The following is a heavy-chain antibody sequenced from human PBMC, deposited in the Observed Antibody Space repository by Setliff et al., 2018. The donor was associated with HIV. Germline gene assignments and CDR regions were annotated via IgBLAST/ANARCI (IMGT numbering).Heavy chain of an antibody. CDR3: ARVSITYWYSIPTFYYYYMDV. Sequence: TLSLTWGVYGGSVSAYEWRWIRQPPGKGLEWIGEAIHSGITYNPSLRSRVTISLDTSKNQFSLKLRSVTAADTAMYYCARVSITYWYSIPTFYYYYMDVWGKGATVTVSS. CDR1: GGSVSAYE. CDR2: AIHSGIT. V-gene: IGHV4-34*12. D-gene: IGHD2-15*01. J-gene: IGHJ6*03.